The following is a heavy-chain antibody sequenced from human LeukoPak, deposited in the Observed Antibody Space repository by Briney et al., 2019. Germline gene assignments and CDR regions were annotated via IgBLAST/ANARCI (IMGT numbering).Heavy chain of an antibody. CDR2: IKQEGSEK. Sequence: PGGSLRLSCAASGFTFSRYWMSWVRQAPGKGLERVANIKQEGSEKYYVDSVKGRFTISRDNAKNSLYLQMNSLRAEDTAVYYCAREELRYFDYWGQGTLVTVSS. V-gene: IGHV3-7*05. CDR3: AREELRYFDY. CDR1: GFTFSRYW. D-gene: IGHD1-7*01. J-gene: IGHJ4*02.